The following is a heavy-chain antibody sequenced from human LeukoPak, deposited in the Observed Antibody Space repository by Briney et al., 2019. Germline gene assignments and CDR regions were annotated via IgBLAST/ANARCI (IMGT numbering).Heavy chain of an antibody. J-gene: IGHJ4*02. V-gene: IGHV1-2*02. Sequence: ASVKVSCKASGYTFTGYYMHWVRQAPGQGLEWMGWINPNSGGTNYAQKFQGRVTMTRDTSISTAYMELSRLRSDDTAVYYCARAIVVREGFDYWGQGTLVTVSS. D-gene: IGHD2-15*01. CDR3: ARAIVVREGFDY. CDR2: INPNSGGT. CDR1: GYTFTGYY.